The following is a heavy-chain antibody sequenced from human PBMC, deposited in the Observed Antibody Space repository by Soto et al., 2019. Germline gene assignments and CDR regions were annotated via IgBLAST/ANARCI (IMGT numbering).Heavy chain of an antibody. CDR2: IYYSGST. V-gene: IGHV4-39*01. CDR1: GGSISSSSYY. D-gene: IGHD6-19*01. J-gene: IGHJ4*02. Sequence: PSETLSLTCTVSGGSISSSSYYWGWIRQPPGKGLEWIGSIYYSGSTYYNPSLKSRVTISVDTSKNQFSLKLSSVTAANTAVYYCARQDSSGWHITNFDYWGQGTLVTVSS. CDR3: ARQDSSGWHITNFDY.